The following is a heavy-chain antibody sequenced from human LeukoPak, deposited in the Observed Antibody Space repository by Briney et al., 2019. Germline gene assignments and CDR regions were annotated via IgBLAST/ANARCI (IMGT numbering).Heavy chain of an antibody. CDR1: GFTFSGSA. D-gene: IGHD3-22*01. CDR3: TRPHYDSSGYYYDFDY. CDR2: IRSKANSYAT. V-gene: IGHV3-73*01. Sequence: GGSLRLSCAASGFTFSGSAMHWVRQASGKGLEWVGRIRSKANSYATAYAASVKGRFTISRDDSKNTAYLQMNSLKTEDTAVYYCTRPHYDSSGYYYDFDYWGQGTPVTVSS. J-gene: IGHJ4*02.